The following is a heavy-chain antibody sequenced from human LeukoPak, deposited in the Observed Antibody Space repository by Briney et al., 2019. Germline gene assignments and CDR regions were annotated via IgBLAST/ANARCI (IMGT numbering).Heavy chain of an antibody. CDR1: GFTFSTYE. V-gene: IGHV3-48*03. J-gene: IGHJ4*02. Sequence: GGSLRLSCAASGFTFSTYEMNWVRQGPGKGLGWVSYMSGSATTIYYADSVKGRFTISRDNAKNSLYLQMNSLRADGSAVYYFARGVEDWGEGNLVTVSS. CDR2: MSGSATTI. CDR3: ARGVED. D-gene: IGHD2-15*01.